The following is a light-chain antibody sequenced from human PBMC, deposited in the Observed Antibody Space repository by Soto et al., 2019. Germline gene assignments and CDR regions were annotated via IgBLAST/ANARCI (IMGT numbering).Light chain of an antibody. V-gene: IGKV1-5*01. CDR1: QSISRW. CDR3: QQYNDYSGM. CDR2: DAS. J-gene: IGKJ1*01. Sequence: DIQMTQSTSTLSASVGDRVTITCRASQSISRWLAWHQQEPGKAPRLLIYDASNLQRGVPSRFSGSGSGTEFTLTITSLQPEDFATYYCQQYNDYSGMFGQGTKVDIK.